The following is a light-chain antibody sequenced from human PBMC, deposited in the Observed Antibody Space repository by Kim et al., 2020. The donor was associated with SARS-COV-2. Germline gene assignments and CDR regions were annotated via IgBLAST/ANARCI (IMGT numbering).Light chain of an antibody. CDR1: QSISAW. V-gene: IGKV1-5*01. J-gene: IGKJ4*01. CDR2: DAS. CDR3: QQYYSRPLT. Sequence: DIQLTQFPSTLSASVGDRVTITCRASQSISAWLAWYQQKPGKAPNLLIFDASSLQSGVPSRFSGSGSGTEFTLTISRLQPDDFATYYCQQYYSRPLTFGGGTKVDIK.